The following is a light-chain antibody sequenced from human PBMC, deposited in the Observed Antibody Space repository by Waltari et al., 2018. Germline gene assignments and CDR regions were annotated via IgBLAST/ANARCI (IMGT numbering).Light chain of an antibody. CDR1: SPNIGTYY. CDR3: AVWDDSLTGQVI. J-gene: IGLJ2*01. V-gene: IGLV1-47*01. Sequence: QSVLTQPPSASGTPGQRVTISCSGSSPNIGTYYVYWYHQLPGTAPKLLIYRKNQRPSGVPDRFSGSKSGTSASLAISGLRSEDEADYYCAVWDDSLTGQVIFGGGTKLTVL. CDR2: RKN.